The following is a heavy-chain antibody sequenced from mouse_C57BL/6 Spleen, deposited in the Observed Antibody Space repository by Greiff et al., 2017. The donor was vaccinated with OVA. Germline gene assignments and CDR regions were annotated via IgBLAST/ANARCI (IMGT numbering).Heavy chain of an antibody. CDR3: ARDSSHDGYGNYYAMDY. Sequence: EVHLVESGGGLVKPGGSLKLSCAASGFTFSSYAMSWVRQTPEKRLEWVATISDGGSYTYYPDNVKGRFTFSRDNAKNTLYLQMSHLKSEDTAMYYCARDSSHDGYGNYYAMDYWGQGTSVTVSS. V-gene: IGHV5-4*01. CDR1: GFTFSSYA. CDR2: ISDGGSYT. J-gene: IGHJ4*01. D-gene: IGHD2-1*01.